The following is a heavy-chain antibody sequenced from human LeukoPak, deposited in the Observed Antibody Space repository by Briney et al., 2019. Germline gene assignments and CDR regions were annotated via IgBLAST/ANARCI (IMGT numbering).Heavy chain of an antibody. D-gene: IGHD3-10*01. Sequence: SETLSLTCAVYGGSFSRYYWSSIRQPPGKGLEWIGEINHSGSTNYNPSLKSRVTISVDTSKNQFSLKLSSVTAADTAVYYCANFLYGSGSYYVDYWGQGTLVTVSS. CDR1: GGSFSRYY. V-gene: IGHV4-34*01. CDR3: ANFLYGSGSYYVDY. CDR2: INHSGST. J-gene: IGHJ4*02.